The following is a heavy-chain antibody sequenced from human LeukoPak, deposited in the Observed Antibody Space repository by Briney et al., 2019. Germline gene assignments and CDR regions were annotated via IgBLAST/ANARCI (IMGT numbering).Heavy chain of an antibody. Sequence: ASVKVSCKASGYTFAGYYMHWVRQAPGQGLEWMGWINPNSGGTNYAQKFQGRVTMTRDTSISTAYMELSRLRSEDTAVYYCARGPPGVYYYYMDVWGKGTTVTVSS. V-gene: IGHV1-2*02. J-gene: IGHJ6*03. CDR2: INPNSGGT. D-gene: IGHD3-10*01. CDR1: GYTFAGYY. CDR3: ARGPPGVYYYYMDV.